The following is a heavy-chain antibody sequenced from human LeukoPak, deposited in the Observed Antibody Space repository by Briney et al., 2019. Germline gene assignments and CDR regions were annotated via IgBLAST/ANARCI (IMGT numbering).Heavy chain of an antibody. CDR3: ARLIETTVTTITRMDAFDI. Sequence: SETLSLTCTVSGGSISSGDYYWSWIRQPPGKGLEWIGYIYYSGSTYYNPSLKSRVTISVDTSKNQFSLKLSSVTAADTAVYYCARLIETTVTTITRMDAFDIWGQGTMVTVSS. CDR1: GGSISSGDYY. D-gene: IGHD4-17*01. J-gene: IGHJ3*02. V-gene: IGHV4-30-4*01. CDR2: IYYSGST.